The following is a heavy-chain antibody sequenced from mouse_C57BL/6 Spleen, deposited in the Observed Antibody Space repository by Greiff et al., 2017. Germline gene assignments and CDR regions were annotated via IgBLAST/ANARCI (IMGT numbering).Heavy chain of an antibody. CDR3: VRRGGTGYFDY. J-gene: IGHJ2*01. D-gene: IGHD4-1*01. V-gene: IGHV10-1*01. Sequence: EVKLVESGGGLVQPKGSLKLSCAASGFSFNTYAMNWVRQAPGKGLEWVARIRSKSNNYATYYADSVKDRFTISRDDSESMLYLQMNNLKTEDTAMYYCVRRGGTGYFDYWGQGTTLTVSS. CDR1: GFSFNTYA. CDR2: IRSKSNNYAT.